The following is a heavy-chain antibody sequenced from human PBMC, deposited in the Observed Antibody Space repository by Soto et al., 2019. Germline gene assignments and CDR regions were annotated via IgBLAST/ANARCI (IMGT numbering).Heavy chain of an antibody. J-gene: IGHJ4*02. CDR2: ISAYNGNT. CDR1: GYTFTSYG. V-gene: IGHV1-18*01. Sequence: QVQLVQSGAEVKKPGASVKVSCKASGYTFTSYGISWVRQAPRQGLEWMGWISAYNGNTNYAQKLQGRVTMTTDTSTSTAYMELRSLRSDDTAVYYCARVNYYDSSGYPQAYYFDYWGQGTLVTVSS. CDR3: ARVNYYDSSGYPQAYYFDY. D-gene: IGHD3-22*01.